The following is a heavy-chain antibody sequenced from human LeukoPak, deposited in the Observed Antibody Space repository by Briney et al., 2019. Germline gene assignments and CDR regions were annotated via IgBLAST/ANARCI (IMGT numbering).Heavy chain of an antibody. CDR1: GFTFSTYD. V-gene: IGHV3-48*03. J-gene: IGHJ6*03. CDR3: ARDQYGSGDGYYMDV. CDR2: ISSSGITI. D-gene: IGHD3-10*01. Sequence: GGSLRLSCAASGFTFSTYDMNWVRQAPGKGLEWISYISSSGITIFYADSVKGRSTISRDNAKNSLYLQMNSLRAEDTAVYYCARDQYGSGDGYYMDVWGKGTTVTVSS.